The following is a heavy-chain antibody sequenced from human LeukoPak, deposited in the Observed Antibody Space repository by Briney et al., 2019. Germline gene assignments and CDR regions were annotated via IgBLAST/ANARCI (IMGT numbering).Heavy chain of an antibody. V-gene: IGHV4-4*02. CDR2: IYHSGST. CDR3: ARLSTVTTSFDY. Sequence: SGTLSLTCAVSGGSISSSNWWSWIRQPPGQGLEWIGEIYHSGSTNYNPSLKSRVTISVDKSKTQFSLKLSSVTAADTAVYYCARLSTVTTSFDYWGQGTLVTVSS. D-gene: IGHD4-17*01. J-gene: IGHJ4*02. CDR1: GGSISSSNW.